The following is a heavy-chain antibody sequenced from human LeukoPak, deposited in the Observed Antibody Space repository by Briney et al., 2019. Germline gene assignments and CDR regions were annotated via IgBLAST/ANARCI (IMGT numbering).Heavy chain of an antibody. Sequence: GGSPRLSCAASGFTFSSYGMHWVRQAPGKGLEWVAVISYDGSNKYYADSVKGRFTISRDNSKNTLYLQMNSLRAEDTAVYYCARIEDVTRGYNHAYYFDYWGQGTLVTVSS. V-gene: IGHV3-30*03. CDR2: ISYDGSNK. J-gene: IGHJ4*02. CDR3: ARIEDVTRGYNHAYYFDY. D-gene: IGHD5-18*01. CDR1: GFTFSSYG.